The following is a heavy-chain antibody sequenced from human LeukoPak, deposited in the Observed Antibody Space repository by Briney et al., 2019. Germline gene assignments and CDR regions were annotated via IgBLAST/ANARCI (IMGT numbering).Heavy chain of an antibody. Sequence: GGSLRLSCAASGFTFSSYWMSWVRQAPGKGLEWVANIKQDGSEKYYVDSVKGRLTISRDNAKNSLYLQMNSLRAEDTAVYYCASGSYSNWFDPWGQGTLVTVSS. D-gene: IGHD1-26*01. V-gene: IGHV3-7*01. CDR2: IKQDGSEK. CDR1: GFTFSSYW. J-gene: IGHJ5*02. CDR3: ASGSYSNWFDP.